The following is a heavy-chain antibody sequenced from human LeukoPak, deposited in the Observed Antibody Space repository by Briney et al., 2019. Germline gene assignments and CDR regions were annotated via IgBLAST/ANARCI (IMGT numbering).Heavy chain of an antibody. CDR2: IRDSGGRT. CDR3: AKRGVVIRVILVGFHKEAYYFDS. D-gene: IGHD3-22*01. V-gene: IGHV3-23*01. Sequence: GGSLRLSCAVYGITLSNYGMSWVRQAPGKGLEWVAGIRDSGGRTNYADSVKGRFTISRDNPKNTLYLQMNSLRAEDTAVYFCAKRGVVIRVILVGFHKEAYYFDSWGQGALVNVSS. J-gene: IGHJ4*02. CDR1: GITLSNYG.